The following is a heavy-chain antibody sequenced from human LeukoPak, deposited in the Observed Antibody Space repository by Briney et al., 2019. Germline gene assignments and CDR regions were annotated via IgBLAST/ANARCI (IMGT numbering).Heavy chain of an antibody. CDR1: GGSISSYY. V-gene: IGHV4-59*01. J-gene: IGHJ5*02. CDR3: ARGEGDIVVVPAATHKQNWFDP. Sequence: PSETLSLTCTVSGGSISSYYWSWIRQPPGKGLEWIGYIYYSGSTNYNPSLKSRVTISVDTSKNQFSLKLSSVTAADTAVYYCARGEGDIVVVPAATHKQNWFDPWGQGTLVTVSS. D-gene: IGHD2-2*01. CDR2: IYYSGST.